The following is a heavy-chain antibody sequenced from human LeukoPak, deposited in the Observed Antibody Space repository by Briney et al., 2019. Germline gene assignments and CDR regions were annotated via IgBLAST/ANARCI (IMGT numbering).Heavy chain of an antibody. D-gene: IGHD3-3*01. Sequence: GGSLRLSCAASGFTFSSYSMNWVRQAPGKGLEWVSYISSSGSTIYYADSVKGRFTISRDNAKNSLYLQMNSLRAEDTAVYYCARHTIFGLHDAFDIWGQGTMVTVSS. J-gene: IGHJ3*02. V-gene: IGHV3-48*04. CDR3: ARHTIFGLHDAFDI. CDR2: ISSSGSTI. CDR1: GFTFSSYS.